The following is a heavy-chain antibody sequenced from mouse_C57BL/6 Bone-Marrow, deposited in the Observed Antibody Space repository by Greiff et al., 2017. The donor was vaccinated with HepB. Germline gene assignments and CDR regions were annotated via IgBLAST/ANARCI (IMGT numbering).Heavy chain of an antibody. CDR3: ARRDYGSSYWYFDV. Sequence: EVQRVESGAELVRPGSSVKMSCKTSGYTFTSYGINWVKQRPGQGLEWIGYIYIGNGYTEYNEKFKGKATLTSDTSSSTAYMQLSSLTSEDSAIYFCARRDYGSSYWYFDVWGTGTTVTVSS. J-gene: IGHJ1*03. CDR1: GYTFTSYG. V-gene: IGHV1-58*01. D-gene: IGHD1-1*01. CDR2: IYIGNGYT.